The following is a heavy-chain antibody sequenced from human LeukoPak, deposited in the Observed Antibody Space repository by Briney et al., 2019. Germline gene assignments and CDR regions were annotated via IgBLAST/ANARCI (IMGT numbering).Heavy chain of an antibody. J-gene: IGHJ5*02. CDR1: GFTFSSYG. D-gene: IGHD1-1*01. Sequence: GGSLRLSCAASGFTFSSYGMHWVRQAPGKGLEWVSYISSSSNTIYYADSVKGRFTISRDNAKNSLYLQMNSLRVEDTAVYYCASGAEGYVFDPWGRGTLVTVSS. CDR3: ASGAEGYVFDP. CDR2: ISSSSNTI. V-gene: IGHV3-48*01.